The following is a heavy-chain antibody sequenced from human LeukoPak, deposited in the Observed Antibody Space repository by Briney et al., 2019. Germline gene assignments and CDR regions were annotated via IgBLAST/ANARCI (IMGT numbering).Heavy chain of an antibody. J-gene: IGHJ4*02. CDR2: ISSNGGST. CDR3: ARDASRAVAGRTFDY. CDR1: GFTFSSYA. Sequence: GGSLRLSCAASGFTFSSYAMLWVRQAPGKGLEYVSAISSNGGSTYYANSVKGRFTISRDNSKNTLYLQMGSLRAEDMAVYYCARDASRAVAGRTFDYWGQGTLVTVSS. D-gene: IGHD6-19*01. V-gene: IGHV3-64*01.